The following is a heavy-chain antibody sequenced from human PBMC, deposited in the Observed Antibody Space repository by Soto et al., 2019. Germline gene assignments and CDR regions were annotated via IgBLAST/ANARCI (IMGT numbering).Heavy chain of an antibody. V-gene: IGHV3-66*01. Sequence: GSLRLSCTSYGFIVRNTYVNWVRKAAGKGLEWVSVISNRGDTHYADSVRGRFSLSRDISDNTLHLQMNNLRVEDTAVYYCAREPRYCRGGSCSITGDAYDIWGQGT. CDR3: AREPRYCRGGSCSITGDAYDI. J-gene: IGHJ3*02. CDR2: ISNRGDT. D-gene: IGHD2-15*01. CDR1: GFIVRNTY.